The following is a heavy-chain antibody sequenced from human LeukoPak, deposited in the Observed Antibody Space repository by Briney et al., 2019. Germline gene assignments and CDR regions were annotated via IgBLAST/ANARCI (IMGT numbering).Heavy chain of an antibody. CDR2: IYSGGST. J-gene: IGHJ4*02. Sequence: GGSLRLSCVVSGFTVSTNYMSWVRQAPGKWLEWVSLIYSGGSTYYADSVKGRFTISRDNSKNTLYLQMNSLRAEDTAVYYCARRAGGYSHPYDYWGQGTLVTVSS. V-gene: IGHV3-53*01. D-gene: IGHD4-23*01. CDR1: GFTVSTNY. CDR3: ARRAGGYSHPYDY.